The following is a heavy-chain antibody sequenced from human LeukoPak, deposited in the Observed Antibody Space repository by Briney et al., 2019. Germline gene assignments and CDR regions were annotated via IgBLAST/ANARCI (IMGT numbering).Heavy chain of an antibody. V-gene: IGHV4-59*05. CDR1: GFTFSSYE. CDR3: AKGYCSSTSCPFDY. Sequence: GSLRLSCAASGFTFSSYEMNWVRQAPGKGLEWIGSIYYSGSTYYNPSLKSRVTISVDTSKNQFSLKLSSVTAADTAVYYCAKGYCSSTSCPFDYWGQGTLVTVSS. CDR2: IYYSGST. J-gene: IGHJ4*02. D-gene: IGHD2-2*01.